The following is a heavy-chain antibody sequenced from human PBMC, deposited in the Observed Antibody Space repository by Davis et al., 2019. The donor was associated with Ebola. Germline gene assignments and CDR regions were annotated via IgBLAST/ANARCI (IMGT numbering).Heavy chain of an antibody. Sequence: PSETLSLTCSVSGGSIFAYYWSWVRQPPGKALEWIGYIYYSGNTNYNPSLESRVTMSVDTSKNQFSLNLASVTASDTAVYYCVRTHYGVNSHFDYWGQGTLVTVSS. V-gene: IGHV4-59*08. CDR2: IYYSGNT. CDR1: GGSIFAYY. D-gene: IGHD4/OR15-4a*01. J-gene: IGHJ4*02. CDR3: VRTHYGVNSHFDY.